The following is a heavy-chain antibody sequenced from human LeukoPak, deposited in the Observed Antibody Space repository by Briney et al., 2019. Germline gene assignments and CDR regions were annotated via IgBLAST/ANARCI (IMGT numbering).Heavy chain of an antibody. CDR3: ARDVYSSGWKHYYYYYYMDV. V-gene: IGHV3-21*01. D-gene: IGHD6-19*01. CDR1: GFTFSSHG. Sequence: PGGSLRLSCAASGFTFSSHGMSWVRQAPGKGLEWVSSISSSSSYIYYADSVKGRFTISRDNAKNSLYLQMNSLRAEDTAVYYCARDVYSSGWKHYYYYYYMDVWGKGTTVTVSS. J-gene: IGHJ6*03. CDR2: ISSSSSYI.